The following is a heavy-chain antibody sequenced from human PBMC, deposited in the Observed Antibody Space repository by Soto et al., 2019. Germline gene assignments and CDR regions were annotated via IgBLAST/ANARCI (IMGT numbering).Heavy chain of an antibody. J-gene: IGHJ4*02. CDR2: ISRSSSFI. CDR1: GFNFSDYS. CDR3: AKDCGSGDGFDY. V-gene: IGHV3-21*01. D-gene: IGHD3-10*01. Sequence: DVQLLESGGGLVKPGGSLRLSCETSGFNFSDYSMSWVRQAPGEGLEWVAFISRSSSFIYNAESVGGLFSVSRDNARNLMYLEMSSLRVEDTAIYYCAKDCGSGDGFDYWGQGTLVAVSS.